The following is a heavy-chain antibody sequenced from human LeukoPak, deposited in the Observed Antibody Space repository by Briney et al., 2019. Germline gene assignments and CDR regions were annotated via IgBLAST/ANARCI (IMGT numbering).Heavy chain of an antibody. CDR3: ARDLVVTMIPGALDP. J-gene: IGHJ5*02. V-gene: IGHV4-59*12. Sequence: SETLSLTCTVSGGSISSYYWSWIRQPPGKGLEWIGYIYYSGSTNYNPSLKSRVTMSVGTSKNQFSLKLSSVTAADTAVYYCARDLVVTMIPGALDPWGQGTLVTVSS. CDR1: GGSISSYY. CDR2: IYYSGST. D-gene: IGHD3-22*01.